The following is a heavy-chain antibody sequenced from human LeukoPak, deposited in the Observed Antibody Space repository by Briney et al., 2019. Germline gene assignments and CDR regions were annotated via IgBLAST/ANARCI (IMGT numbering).Heavy chain of an antibody. CDR1: GYSFTSYW. D-gene: IGHD3-10*01. CDR3: ARHYYGSGSYYNKPFDY. CDR2: IYPGDSDT. Sequence: GESLQISCKGSGYSFTSYWIGWVRQMPGKGLEWMGIIYPGDSDTRYSPSFQGQVTISADKSISTAYLQWSSLKASDTAMYYCARHYYGSGSYYNKPFDYWGQGTLVTVSS. V-gene: IGHV5-51*01. J-gene: IGHJ4*02.